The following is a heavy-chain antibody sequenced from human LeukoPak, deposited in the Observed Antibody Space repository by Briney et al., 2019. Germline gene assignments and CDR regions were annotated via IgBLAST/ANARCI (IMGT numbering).Heavy chain of an antibody. D-gene: IGHD2-2*01. CDR1: RFTFSSYS. CDR3: ARDSADCTRTSCYAFDI. J-gene: IGHJ3*02. CDR2: ISGTSSSI. Sequence: GGSLRLSCAASRFTFSSYSMNWVCRAPGKGLERVSYISGTSSSIHYADSAKGRFTISRDNAKNSLYLQMNSLRDEDTAVCYCARDSADCTRTSCYAFDIWGQGTTVTVSS. V-gene: IGHV3-48*02.